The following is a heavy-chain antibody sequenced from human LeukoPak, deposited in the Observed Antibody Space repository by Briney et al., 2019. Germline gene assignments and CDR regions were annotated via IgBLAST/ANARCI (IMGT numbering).Heavy chain of an antibody. J-gene: IGHJ6*02. CDR1: GGSISTNNHY. V-gene: IGHV4-39*01. Sequence: SETLSLTCTVSGGSISTNNHYWGWIRQPPGKGLEWIGNIYYSGSTDYNPSLKSRVTISVDTSENHFSLKVTSVTAADTAVYYCARHVQDLGIKVWGQGTTVTVSS. CDR3: ARHVQDLGIKV. CDR2: IYYSGST.